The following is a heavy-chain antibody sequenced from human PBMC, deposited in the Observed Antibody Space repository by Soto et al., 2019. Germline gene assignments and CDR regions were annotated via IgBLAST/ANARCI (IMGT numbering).Heavy chain of an antibody. CDR3: ARGNFGYDY. CDR2: IYHSGNT. V-gene: IGHV4-31*03. D-gene: IGHD4-4*01. Sequence: SETLSLTCTVAGGPITSGDYYWSWIRQHPGKGLEWLGHIYHSGNTYYSPSLKSRISMSVDTSTNQFSLNLYSVTAADTAVYYCARGNFGYDYWGQGAQVTVSS. CDR1: GGPITSGDYY. J-gene: IGHJ4*02.